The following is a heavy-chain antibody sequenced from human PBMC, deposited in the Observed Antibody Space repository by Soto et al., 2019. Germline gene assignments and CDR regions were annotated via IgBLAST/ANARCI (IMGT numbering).Heavy chain of an antibody. V-gene: IGHV1-69*01. J-gene: IGHJ6*02. D-gene: IGHD3-3*01. CDR2: IIPIFGTA. CDR1: GGTFSSYA. CDR3: ARITIFGVVIKIPYSYYGMDV. Sequence: QVQLVQSGAEVKKPGSSVKVSCKASGGTFSSYAISWVRQAPGQGLEWMGGIIPIFGTANYAQKFQGRVTITADESTSIAYMGLSSLRSEDTAVYYCARITIFGVVIKIPYSYYGMDVWGQGTTVTVSS.